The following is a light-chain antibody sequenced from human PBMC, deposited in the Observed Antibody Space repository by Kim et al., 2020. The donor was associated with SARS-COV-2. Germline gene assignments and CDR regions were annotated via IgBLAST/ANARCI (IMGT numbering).Light chain of an antibody. Sequence: GSPGQTASITCSGDKLGDKYACWYQQKPGQSPVLVIYQDSKRPSGIPERFSGSNSGNTATLTISGTQAMDEADYYCQAWDSSTWVFGGGTQLTVL. CDR1: KLGDKY. V-gene: IGLV3-1*01. CDR2: QDS. CDR3: QAWDSSTWV. J-gene: IGLJ3*02.